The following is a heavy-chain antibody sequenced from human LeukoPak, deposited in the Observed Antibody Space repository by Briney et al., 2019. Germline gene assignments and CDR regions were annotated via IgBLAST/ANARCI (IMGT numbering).Heavy chain of an antibody. CDR3: AKDIGGYSYAADY. V-gene: IGHV3-43*02. CDR1: GFTFDNYA. Sequence: SGGSLRLSCAASGFTFDNYAMHWVRQAPGKGLAWASLISGDGGRTYYADSVKGRFTISRDNSKNSLYLQMNSLRIEDTALYYCAKDIGGYSYAADYWGQGILVTVSS. D-gene: IGHD5-18*01. CDR2: ISGDGGRT. J-gene: IGHJ4*02.